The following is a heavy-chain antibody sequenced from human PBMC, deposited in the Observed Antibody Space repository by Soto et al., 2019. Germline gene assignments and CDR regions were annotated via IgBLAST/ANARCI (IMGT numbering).Heavy chain of an antibody. Sequence: QVQLVQSGAEVKKPGASVKVSCKASGYTFTSYDINWVRQATGQGLEWMGWMNPNSGNTGYAQKFQGRVTMTRNTSMSTADMELGSSRSEDTAVYYCAREGYYGSGGTPDYWGQGTLVTVSS. CDR1: GYTFTSYD. V-gene: IGHV1-8*01. CDR2: MNPNSGNT. D-gene: IGHD3-10*01. CDR3: AREGYYGSGGTPDY. J-gene: IGHJ4*02.